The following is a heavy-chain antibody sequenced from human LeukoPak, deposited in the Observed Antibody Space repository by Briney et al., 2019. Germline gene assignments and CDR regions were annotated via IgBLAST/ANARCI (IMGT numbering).Heavy chain of an antibody. CDR1: GFTFSDYY. CDR3: ARTSGGYSYGPEGYFCYYYMDV. Sequence: GGSLRLSCAASGFTFSDYYMSWIRQAPGKGLEWVSYMSSSGSTIYYADSVKGRFTISRDNAKNSLYLQMNSLRVEDTAVYYCARTSGGYSYGPEGYFCYYYMDVWGKGTTVTVSS. J-gene: IGHJ6*03. D-gene: IGHD5-18*01. CDR2: MSSSGSTI. V-gene: IGHV3-11*04.